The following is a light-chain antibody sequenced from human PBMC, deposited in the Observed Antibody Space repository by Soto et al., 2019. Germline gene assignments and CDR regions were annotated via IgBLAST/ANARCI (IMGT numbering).Light chain of an antibody. CDR3: QKYDSAPLS. Sequence: DIQMTQSPSSLSASVGDRVTITCRASQGIRTFLAWHQQQPGKVPKLLIYDASTLQSGVPSRFSGSGSGTDFTLTISSLQPEDVATYYCQKYDSAPLSFGGGTKVEIK. CDR2: DAS. V-gene: IGKV1-27*01. CDR1: QGIRTF. J-gene: IGKJ4*01.